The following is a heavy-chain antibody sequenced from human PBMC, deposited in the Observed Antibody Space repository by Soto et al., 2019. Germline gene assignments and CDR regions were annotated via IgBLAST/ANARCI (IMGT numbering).Heavy chain of an antibody. CDR1: GGTFSTYA. CDR2: IIPKFGTA. Sequence: QVQLVQSGAEVKKPGSSVKVSCKASGGTFSTYAISWVRQAPGQGLEWMGGIIPKFGTANYAQKFQGRVTITADESTSTAYMELNSVRSEDTAVYYCARTYYYDSGGVIYYYSGMDVWGQGTTVTVSS. V-gene: IGHV1-69*12. CDR3: ARTYYYDSGGVIYYYSGMDV. D-gene: IGHD3-22*01. J-gene: IGHJ6*02.